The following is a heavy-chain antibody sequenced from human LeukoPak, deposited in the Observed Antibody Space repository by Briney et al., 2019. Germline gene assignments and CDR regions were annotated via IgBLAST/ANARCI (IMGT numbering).Heavy chain of an antibody. CDR3: AREHDSSGYYHLFDY. D-gene: IGHD3-22*01. CDR2: ISSSSSYI. Sequence: GGSLRLSCAASGFTFSSYSMNWVRQAPGKGLEWVSSISSSSSYIYYADLVKGRFTISRDNAKNSLYLQMNSLRAEDTAVYYCAREHDSSGYYHLFDYWGQGTLVTASS. CDR1: GFTFSSYS. J-gene: IGHJ4*02. V-gene: IGHV3-21*01.